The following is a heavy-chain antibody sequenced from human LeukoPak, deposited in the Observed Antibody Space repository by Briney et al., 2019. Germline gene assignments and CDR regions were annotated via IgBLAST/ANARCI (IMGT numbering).Heavy chain of an antibody. Sequence: GGSLRLSCAASGFTFSGSAMHWVRQASGKGLEWVGRIRSKANSYATAYAASVKGRFTISRDDSKNTAYLQMNSLKTEDTAVYYCTRVIKELRLLYYYYYMDVWGKGTTVTVSS. CDR1: GFTFSGSA. CDR2: IRSKANSYAT. D-gene: IGHD1-26*01. V-gene: IGHV3-73*01. J-gene: IGHJ6*03. CDR3: TRVIKELRLLYYYYYMDV.